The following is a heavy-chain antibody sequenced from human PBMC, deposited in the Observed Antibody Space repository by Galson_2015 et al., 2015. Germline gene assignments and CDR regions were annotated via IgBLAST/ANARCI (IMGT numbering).Heavy chain of an antibody. D-gene: IGHD3-22*01. CDR2: IYHSGST. V-gene: IGHV4-38-2*01. CDR3: ARERSYYYDSSGYFWYFDL. CDR1: GYSISSGYY. Sequence: SETLSLTCAVSGYSISSGYYWGWIRQPPGKGLEWIGSIYHSGSTYYNPSLKSRVTISVDTSKNQFSLKLSSVTAADTAVYYCARERSYYYDSSGYFWYFDLWGRGTLVTVSS. J-gene: IGHJ2*01.